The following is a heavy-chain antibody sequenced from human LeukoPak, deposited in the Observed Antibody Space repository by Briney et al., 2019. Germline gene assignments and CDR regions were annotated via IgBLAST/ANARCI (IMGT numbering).Heavy chain of an antibody. J-gene: IGHJ4*02. V-gene: IGHV3-30*18. CDR1: GFTFSSYG. CDR2: ISYDGSNK. CDR3: AKDHYSYGYGPWTAPDY. Sequence: PGRSLRLSCAASGFTFSSYGMHWVRQAPGKGLEWVAVISYDGSNKYYADSVKGRFTISRDNSKNTLYLQMNSLRAEDTAVYYCAKDHYSYGYGPWTAPDYWGQGTLVTVSS. D-gene: IGHD5-18*01.